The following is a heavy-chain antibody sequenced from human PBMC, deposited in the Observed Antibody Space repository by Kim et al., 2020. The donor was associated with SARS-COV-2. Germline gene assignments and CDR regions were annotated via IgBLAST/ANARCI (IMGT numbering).Heavy chain of an antibody. CDR1: GYTFTSYD. D-gene: IGHD5-12*01. V-gene: IGHV1-8*01. CDR3: ARVKKWLRWFDY. CDR2: MNPNSGNT. Sequence: ASVKVSCKASGYTFTSYDINWVRQATGQGLEWMGWMNPNSGNTGYAQKFQGRVTMTRNTSISTAYMELSSLRSEDTAVYYCARVKKWLRWFDYWGQGTLVTVSS. J-gene: IGHJ4*02.